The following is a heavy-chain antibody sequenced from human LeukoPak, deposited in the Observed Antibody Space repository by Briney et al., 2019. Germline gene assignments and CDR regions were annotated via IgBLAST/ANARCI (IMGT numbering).Heavy chain of an antibody. CDR1: GYTFTSYG. CDR2: IIPIFVTP. Sequence: GASVKVSCKASGYTFTSYGISWVRQAPGQGLEWMGGIIPIFVTPNYAQKFQGRVTITTDESTSTAYMELSSLRSDDTAVYYCAKLSDNVVVPAAIGYAFEIWGQGTMVTVSS. D-gene: IGHD2-2*02. J-gene: IGHJ3*02. CDR3: AKLSDNVVVPAAIGYAFEI. V-gene: IGHV1-69*05.